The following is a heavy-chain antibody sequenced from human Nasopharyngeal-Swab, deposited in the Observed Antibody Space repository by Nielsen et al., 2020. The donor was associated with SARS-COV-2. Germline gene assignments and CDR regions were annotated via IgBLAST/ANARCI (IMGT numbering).Heavy chain of an antibody. D-gene: IGHD5-18*01. CDR2: IYSSGGT. V-gene: IGHV3-66*03. J-gene: IGHJ3*02. CDR3: ARDGYSYDDAFDI. CDR1: GFTVNSNF. Sequence: GKSLKISCAASGFTVNSNFMTWVRQAPGKGLEWVSLIYSSGGTHYADSVKGRFTISRDNSNNTLYLQMNSLRPDDTAVYYCARDGYSYDDAFDIWGQGTLVTVSS.